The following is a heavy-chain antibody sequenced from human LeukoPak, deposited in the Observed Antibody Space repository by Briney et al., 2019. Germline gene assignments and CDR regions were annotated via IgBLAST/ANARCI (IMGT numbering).Heavy chain of an antibody. Sequence: SETLSLTCTVSGGSISSYYWSWIRQRPGKGQDWIGYIYYSGSTNYNPSLKSRVTISVDTSKNQFSLKLSSVTAADTAVYYCAISRQQWLVKWGQGTLVTVSS. V-gene: IGHV4-59*01. CDR3: AISRQQWLVK. CDR2: IYYSGST. D-gene: IGHD6-19*01. J-gene: IGHJ4*02. CDR1: GGSISSYY.